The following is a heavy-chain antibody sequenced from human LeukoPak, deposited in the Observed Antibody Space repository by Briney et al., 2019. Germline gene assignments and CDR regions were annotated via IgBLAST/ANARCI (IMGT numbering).Heavy chain of an antibody. Sequence: PSETLSLTCTVSGGSISSYYWSWIRQHPGKGLEWIGYIYYSGSTYYNPSLKSRVTISVDTSKNQFSLKLSSVTAADTAVYYCARAHYYDSRGILYYFDYWGQGTLVTVSS. CDR1: GGSISSYY. D-gene: IGHD3-22*01. CDR3: ARAHYYDSRGILYYFDY. CDR2: IYYSGST. J-gene: IGHJ4*02. V-gene: IGHV4-59*06.